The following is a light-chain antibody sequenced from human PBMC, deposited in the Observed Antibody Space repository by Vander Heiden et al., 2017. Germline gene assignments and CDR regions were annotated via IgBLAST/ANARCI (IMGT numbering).Light chain of an antibody. CDR2: QDS. CDR3: QEWDSSFVV. J-gene: IGLJ2*01. V-gene: IGLV3-1*01. Sequence: SYELTQPPSVSVSPGQTASITCSGDKLGDKYACWYQQKPGQSPVLFIYQDSKRPSGIPERFSGSNSANTATLTISGTQAVDDSYYYCQEWDSSFVVFGGGTKLTVL. CDR1: KLGDKY.